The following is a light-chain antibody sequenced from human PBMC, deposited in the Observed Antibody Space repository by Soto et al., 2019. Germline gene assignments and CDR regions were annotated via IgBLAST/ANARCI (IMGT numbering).Light chain of an antibody. V-gene: IGKV2-28*01. Sequence: DFVMTQSPLSLPVTPGEPASISCRSSQSLLHSNGYNYLDWYLQKPGQSPQLLIYLGSNRASGVHDRFSGSGSGTDFTLKISRVEAEDVGVYYCMQALQTTWTFGQGTKVEIK. CDR3: MQALQTTWT. CDR2: LGS. CDR1: QSLLHSNGYNY. J-gene: IGKJ1*01.